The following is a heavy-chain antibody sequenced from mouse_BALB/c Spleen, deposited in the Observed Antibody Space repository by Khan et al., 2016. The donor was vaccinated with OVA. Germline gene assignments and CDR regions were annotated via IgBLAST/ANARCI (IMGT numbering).Heavy chain of an antibody. CDR3: ARVYGGDFDY. Sequence: LQQSGPGLVKPSQSLSLICTVTGYSITSDYAWNWIRQFPGNKLEWMGFISYSGNTKYNPSLKSRISITRDTSKNQFFLQLNSVTTEDTATYYCARVYGGDFDYWGQGTTLTVSS. D-gene: IGHD1-1*01. J-gene: IGHJ2*01. V-gene: IGHV3-2*02. CDR2: ISYSGNT. CDR1: GYSITSDYA.